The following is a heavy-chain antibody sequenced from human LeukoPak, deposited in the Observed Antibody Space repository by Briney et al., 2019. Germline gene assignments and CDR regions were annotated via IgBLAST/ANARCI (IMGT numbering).Heavy chain of an antibody. J-gene: IGHJ4*02. D-gene: IGHD3-10*01. Sequence: SETLSLTCAVSGGSISGGGYSWSWIRQPPRKGLEWIGYIYHSGSTYYNPSLKSRVTISVDRSKNQFSLKLSSVTAADTAVYYCAREIGGSGSFDYWGQGTLVTVSS. CDR2: IYHSGST. CDR1: GGSISGGGYS. CDR3: AREIGGSGSFDY. V-gene: IGHV4-30-2*01.